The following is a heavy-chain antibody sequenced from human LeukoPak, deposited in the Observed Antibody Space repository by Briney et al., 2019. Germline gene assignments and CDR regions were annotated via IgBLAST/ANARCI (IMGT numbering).Heavy chain of an antibody. CDR1: GYTFTGYY. V-gene: IGHV1-18*04. CDR2: ISAYNGDT. Sequence: ASVKVSCKASGYTFTGYYIHWVRQAPGQGLEWMGWISAYNGDTNYAQKLQGRVTMTTDTSTSTAYMELRSLRSDDTAVYYCARRGSYSSSWYGNYYYYGMGVWAKGPRSPSP. J-gene: IGHJ6*02. D-gene: IGHD6-13*01. CDR3: ARRGSYSSSWYGNYYYYGMGV.